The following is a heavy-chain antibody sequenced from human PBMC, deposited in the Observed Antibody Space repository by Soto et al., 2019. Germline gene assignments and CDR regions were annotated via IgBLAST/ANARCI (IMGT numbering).Heavy chain of an antibody. J-gene: IGHJ5*02. Sequence: PGGPLRLSCAASGFTFSSYAMSWVRQAPGKGLEWVSAISGSGGSTYYADPVKGRFTLSRDNSKNTLYLQVTSLRAEDTAVYYCAKAHRDIVLSRGSGWFDPWGQGTLVTSPQ. D-gene: IGHD2-8*01. CDR2: ISGSGGST. V-gene: IGHV3-23*01. CDR3: AKAHRDIVLSRGSGWFDP. CDR1: GFTFSSYA.